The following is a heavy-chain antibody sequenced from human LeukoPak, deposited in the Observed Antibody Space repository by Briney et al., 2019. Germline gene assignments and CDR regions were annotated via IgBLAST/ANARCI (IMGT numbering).Heavy chain of an antibody. CDR3: ARGGDIVVVPAAHPYFDY. V-gene: IGHV4-59*01. Sequence: SETLSLTCAVYGGSFNHYYWSWIRQPPGKGLEWIGYIYYSGSTNYNPSLKSRVTISVDTSKNQFSLKLSSVTAADTAVYYCARGGDIVVVPAAHPYFDYWGQGTLVTVSS. CDR2: IYYSGST. J-gene: IGHJ4*02. D-gene: IGHD2-2*01. CDR1: GGSFNHYY.